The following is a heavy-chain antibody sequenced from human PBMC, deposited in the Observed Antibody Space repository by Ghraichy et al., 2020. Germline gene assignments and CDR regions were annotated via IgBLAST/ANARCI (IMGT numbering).Heavy chain of an antibody. D-gene: IGHD3-3*01. CDR1: GFTFSSYA. Sequence: GALRLSCAASGFTFSSYAMSWVRQAPGKGLEWVSAISGSGGSTYYADSVKGRFTISRDNSKNTLYLQLNSLRAEDTAVYYCAKVPTRWLLSEYYYYYGMDVWGQGTTVTVSS. J-gene: IGHJ6*02. V-gene: IGHV3-23*01. CDR3: AKVPTRWLLSEYYYYYGMDV. CDR2: ISGSGGST.